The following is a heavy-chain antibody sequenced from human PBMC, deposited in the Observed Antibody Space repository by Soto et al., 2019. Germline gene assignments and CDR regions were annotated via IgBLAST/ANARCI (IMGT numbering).Heavy chain of an antibody. CDR2: ISYDGSNK. D-gene: IGHD3-3*01. Sequence: QVLLVESGGGVVQPGRSLRLSCAASGFTFSSYAMHWVRQAPGKGLEWVAVISYDGSNKYYADSVKGRFTISRDNSKNTLYLQMNSLRAEDTAVYYCARGNTYYDFWSGYTSYGMDVWGQGTTVTFSS. J-gene: IGHJ6*02. CDR3: ARGNTYYDFWSGYTSYGMDV. CDR1: GFTFSSYA. V-gene: IGHV3-30-3*01.